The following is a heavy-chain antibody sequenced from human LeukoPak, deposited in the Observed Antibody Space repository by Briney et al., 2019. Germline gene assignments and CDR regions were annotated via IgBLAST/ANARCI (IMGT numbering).Heavy chain of an antibody. CDR1: GGSFSGYY. CDR3: ARHPEYSDGMDV. V-gene: IGHV4-34*01. D-gene: IGHD2/OR15-2a*01. CDR2: INHSGST. J-gene: IGHJ6*02. Sequence: PSETLSLTCAVYGGSFSGYYWSWIRQPPGKGLEWIGEINHSGSTNYNPSLKSRVTISVDTSKNQFSLKLSSVTAADTAVYYCARHPEYSDGMDVWGQGTTVTVSS.